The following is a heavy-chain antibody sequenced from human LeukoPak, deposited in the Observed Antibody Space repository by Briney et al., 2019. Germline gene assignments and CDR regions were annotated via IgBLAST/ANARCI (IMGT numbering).Heavy chain of an antibody. J-gene: IGHJ3*02. V-gene: IGHV1-8*03. CDR2: MNPNSGNT. Sequence: GASVKVSRKASGYTLTSYDINWVRQATGQGLEWMGWMNPNSGNTGYAQKFQGRVTITRNTSIGTAYMELGSLRSEDTAVYYCARTGSSSDAFDIWGQGTMVTVSS. D-gene: IGHD6-6*01. CDR1: GYTLTSYD. CDR3: ARTGSSSDAFDI.